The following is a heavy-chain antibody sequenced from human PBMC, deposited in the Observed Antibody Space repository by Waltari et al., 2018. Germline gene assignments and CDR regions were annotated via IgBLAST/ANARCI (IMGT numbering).Heavy chain of an antibody. CDR2: IYTSGST. J-gene: IGHJ4*02. D-gene: IGHD5-18*01. Sequence: QVQLQESGPGLVKPSQTLSLTCTVSGGSISSGSYYWSWIRQPAGKGLEWIGRIYTSGSTNYNPSLKGRVTISVDTSKNQFSLKLSSVTAADTAVYYCARGRPPGYSYGYGYYFDYWGQGTLVTVSS. V-gene: IGHV4-61*02. CDR1: GGSISSGSYY. CDR3: ARGRPPGYSYGYGYYFDY.